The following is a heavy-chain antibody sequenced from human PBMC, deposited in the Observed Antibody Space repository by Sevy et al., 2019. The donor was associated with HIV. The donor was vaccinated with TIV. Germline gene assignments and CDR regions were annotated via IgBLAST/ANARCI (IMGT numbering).Heavy chain of an antibody. CDR1: GYSISSGYY. J-gene: IGHJ4*02. CDR2: IYHSGST. D-gene: IGHD3-10*01. Sequence: SETLSLTCAVSGYSISSGYYWGWIRQPPGKGLEWIGSIYHSGSTYDNPSLKSRVTISVDTFKNQFSLKLSSVTAADTAVYYCAREEITMVRGVIRGPVDYWGQGTLVTVSS. V-gene: IGHV4-38-2*02. CDR3: AREEITMVRGVIRGPVDY.